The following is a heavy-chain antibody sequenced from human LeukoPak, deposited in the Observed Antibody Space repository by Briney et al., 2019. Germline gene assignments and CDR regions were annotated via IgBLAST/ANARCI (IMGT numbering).Heavy chain of an antibody. Sequence: GGSLRLSCAASGFTFSSYGMHWVRQAPGKGLECVAVIWYDGSNKYYADSVKGRFTISRDNSKNTLSLQINSLRAEDTAVYYCAREVGVDAFDIWGQGTMVTVSS. J-gene: IGHJ3*02. V-gene: IGHV3-33*01. CDR1: GFTFSSYG. CDR3: AREVGVDAFDI. CDR2: IWYDGSNK.